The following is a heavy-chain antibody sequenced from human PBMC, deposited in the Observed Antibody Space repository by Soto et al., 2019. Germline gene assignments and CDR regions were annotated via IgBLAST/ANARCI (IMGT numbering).Heavy chain of an antibody. CDR2: INAGNGNT. CDR1: GYTFTSYA. Sequence: QVQLVQSGAEVKKPGASVKVSCKASGYTFTSYAMHWVRQAAGQRLEWMGWINAGNGNTKYSQKFQGRVTITRDTSASTAYMELSSLRSEDTAVYYCARERRYYDILTGYHPYYFDYWGQGTLVTVSS. CDR3: ARERRYYDILTGYHPYYFDY. V-gene: IGHV1-3*01. D-gene: IGHD3-9*01. J-gene: IGHJ4*02.